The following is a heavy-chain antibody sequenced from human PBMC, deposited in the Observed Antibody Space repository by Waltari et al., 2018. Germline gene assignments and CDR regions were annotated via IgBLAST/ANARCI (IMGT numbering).Heavy chain of an antibody. J-gene: IGHJ3*02. CDR1: GGSFSGYY. V-gene: IGHV4-34*01. CDR2: INHSGST. CDR3: AHSSQIEMATNLLDAFDI. D-gene: IGHD1-26*01. Sequence: QVQLQQWGAGLLKPSETLSLTCAVYGGSFSGYYWSWIRQPPGKGLEWIGEINHSGSTNYNPSLKSRVTISVDTSKNQFSLKLSSVTAADTAVYYCAHSSQIEMATNLLDAFDIWGQGTMVTVSS.